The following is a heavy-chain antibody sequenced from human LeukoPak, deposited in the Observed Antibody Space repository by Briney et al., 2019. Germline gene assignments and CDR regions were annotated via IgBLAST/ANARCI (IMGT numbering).Heavy chain of an antibody. CDR2: IWYDGSNK. Sequence: PGGSLRLSCAASGFTFSSYGMHWVRQAPGKGLEWVAVIWYDGSNKYYADSVKGRFTISRDNSKNTLYLQMNSLRAEDTAVYYCARDRRSSGWSEYFDYWGQGTLVTVSS. D-gene: IGHD6-19*01. V-gene: IGHV3-33*01. CDR1: GFTFSSYG. CDR3: ARDRRSSGWSEYFDY. J-gene: IGHJ4*02.